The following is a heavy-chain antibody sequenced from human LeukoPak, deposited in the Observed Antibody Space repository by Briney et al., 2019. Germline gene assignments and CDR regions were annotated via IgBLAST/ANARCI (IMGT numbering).Heavy chain of an antibody. D-gene: IGHD2-21*01. V-gene: IGHV3-74*01. CDR3: VRDPNYSENFDY. CDR2: INSDGSST. J-gene: IGHJ4*02. Sequence: GGSLRLSCAASGFTFSSYSMNWVRQAPGKGLVWVSRINSDGSSTTYADSVKGRFTISRDYAKNTLYLQMNSLRAEDTAVYYCVRDPNYSENFDYWGQGALVTV. CDR1: GFTFSSYS.